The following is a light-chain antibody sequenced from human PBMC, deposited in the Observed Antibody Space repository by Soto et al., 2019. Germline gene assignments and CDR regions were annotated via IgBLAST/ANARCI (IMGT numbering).Light chain of an antibody. CDR3: CSYTHTGTYV. CDR1: SSNIGAGFD. J-gene: IGLJ1*01. CDR2: DTN. V-gene: IGLV1-40*01. Sequence: QSVLTQSPSVSGAPGQRVTISCTGSSSNIGAGFDVHWYQQLPGTAPKLLIFDTNNRPSGVPDRFSGSKSGTSASLAITGLQAEDEAAYYCCSYTHTGTYVFASGTKLTVL.